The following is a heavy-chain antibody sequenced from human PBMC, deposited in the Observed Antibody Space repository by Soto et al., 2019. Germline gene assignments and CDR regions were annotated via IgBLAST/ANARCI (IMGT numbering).Heavy chain of an antibody. D-gene: IGHD1-1*01. J-gene: IGHJ4*02. Sequence: QVQLVQSGAEVKKPGASVKVSCKASGYTFTSYDINWVRQATGQGLEWMGWMNPNSGNTGYAQKFQGSVTMTRNTSIITDYMERSSLRSEGTAVYYCARGPTWAGNVDYWGQGTLVTVSS. CDR3: ARGPTWAGNVDY. CDR1: GYTFTSYD. V-gene: IGHV1-8*01. CDR2: MNPNSGNT.